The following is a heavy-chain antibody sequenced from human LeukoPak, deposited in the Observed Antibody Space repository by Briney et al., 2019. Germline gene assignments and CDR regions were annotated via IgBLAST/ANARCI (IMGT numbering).Heavy chain of an antibody. J-gene: IGHJ5*02. D-gene: IGHD3-22*01. CDR1: GFTFSSYA. Sequence: PGSSLRLSCAASGFTFSSYAMHWVRQAPGKGLEWVAGILCDGSNKYYADSVKGRFTISRDDSKNTLYLQMNSLRPEDTAVYYCARESRYYYDSSGYLNWFDPWGQGTLVTVSS. CDR2: ILCDGSNK. V-gene: IGHV3-30*01. CDR3: ARESRYYYDSSGYLNWFDP.